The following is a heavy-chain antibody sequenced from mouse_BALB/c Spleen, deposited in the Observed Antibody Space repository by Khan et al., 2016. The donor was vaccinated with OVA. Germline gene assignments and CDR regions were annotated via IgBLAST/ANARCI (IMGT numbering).Heavy chain of an antibody. Sequence: EVQLQESGPGLVKPSQSLSLTCTVTGYSITSDYAWNWIRQFPGNKLEWMGYISYSGSTSYNPSLKSRISITRDTSKNQFFLQLNSVTTEDTATYYGARCPRAYYRYDGYYYAMDYWGQGTSVTVSS. V-gene: IGHV3-2*02. CDR1: GYSITSDYA. D-gene: IGHD2-14*01. CDR3: ARCPRAYYRYDGYYYAMDY. J-gene: IGHJ4*01. CDR2: ISYSGST.